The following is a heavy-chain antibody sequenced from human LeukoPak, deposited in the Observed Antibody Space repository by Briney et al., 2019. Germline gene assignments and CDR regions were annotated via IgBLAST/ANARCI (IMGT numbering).Heavy chain of an antibody. CDR3: AARPSIYGDNYHYYMDL. CDR1: RDSINCGAYY. V-gene: IGHV4-30-2*01. CDR2: IFHTGST. J-gene: IGHJ6*03. D-gene: IGHD3-3*01. Sequence: PSQTLSLTCTVSRDSINCGAYYWNWIRQPPGRGPEWIGHIFHTGSTFYNPSLKSRVTISMDKSKNQFSLRLTSMTAADTAVYFCAARPSIYGDNYHYYMDLWGTGTTVIVSS.